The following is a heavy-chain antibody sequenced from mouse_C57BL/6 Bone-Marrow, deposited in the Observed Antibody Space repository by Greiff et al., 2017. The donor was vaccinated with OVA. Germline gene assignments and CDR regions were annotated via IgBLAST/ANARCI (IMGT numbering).Heavy chain of an antibody. V-gene: IGHV1-64*01. D-gene: IGHD2-4*01. CDR1: GYTFTSYW. CDR2: IHPNSGST. CDR3: ARNCIYNDYRYAMDY. J-gene: IGHJ4*01. Sequence: QVQLQQPGAELVKPGASVKLSCKASGYTFTSYWMHWVKQRPGQGLEWIGMIHPNSGSTNYNEKFKSKATLTVDKSSSTAYMQLSSLTSEDSAVYYCARNCIYNDYRYAMDYWGQGTSVTVSS.